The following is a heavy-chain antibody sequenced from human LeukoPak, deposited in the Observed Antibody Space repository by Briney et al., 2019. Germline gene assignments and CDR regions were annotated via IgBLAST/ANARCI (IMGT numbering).Heavy chain of an antibody. CDR3: TRLTMATDYSGMDV. CDR2: IRSIANSYAT. V-gene: IGHV3-73*01. CDR1: GFTFNGSD. J-gene: IGHJ6*02. Sequence: PGGSLKLSCAASGFTFNGSDMHWVRQASGKGLEWVGRIRSIANSYATAYDESVKGRFSISRDDSKNTAYLQKNSLKTEDTAVYYCTRLTMATDYSGMDVWGQGTTVTVSS. D-gene: IGHD3-10*01.